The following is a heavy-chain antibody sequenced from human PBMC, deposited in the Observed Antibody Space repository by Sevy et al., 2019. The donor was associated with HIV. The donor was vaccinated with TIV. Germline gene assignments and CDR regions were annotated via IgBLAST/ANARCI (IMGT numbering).Heavy chain of an antibody. Sequence: GGSLRLSCAASGFTVSSNYMSWVRQAPGKGPEWVSIIYSGGGTYYKDSVKGRFTISRANSKNALLLQMNSLRAEDTAVYYCARDTAGNRYGMDVWGQGTTVTVSS. CDR2: IYSGGGT. D-gene: IGHD6-13*01. CDR1: GFTVSSNY. V-gene: IGHV3-53*01. J-gene: IGHJ6*02. CDR3: ARDTAGNRYGMDV.